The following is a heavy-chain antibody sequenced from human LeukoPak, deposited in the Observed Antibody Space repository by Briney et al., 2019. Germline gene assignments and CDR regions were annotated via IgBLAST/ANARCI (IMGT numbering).Heavy chain of an antibody. V-gene: IGHV3-30*02. CDR2: IRYDGSNK. J-gene: IGHJ4*02. CDR3: AKDGSVVVPAAIPFDY. Sequence: SGGSLRLSCAASGFTFSSYGMHWVRQAPGKGLEWLAFIRYDGSNKYYADSVKGRFTISRDNSKNTLYLQMNSLRAEDTAVYYCAKDGSVVVPAAIPFDYWGQGNLVTVSS. CDR1: GFTFSSYG. D-gene: IGHD2-2*01.